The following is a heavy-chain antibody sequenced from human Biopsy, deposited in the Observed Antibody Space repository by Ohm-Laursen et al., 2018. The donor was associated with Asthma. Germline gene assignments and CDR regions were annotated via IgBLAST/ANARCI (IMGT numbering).Heavy chain of an antibody. CDR2: IWYDGSNK. CDR1: RSTFSSYG. CDR3: ASYEVVTTILPMDV. D-gene: IGHD2-21*02. J-gene: IGHJ6*02. Sequence: SLTLSCTAPRSTFSSYGMHWDRQAPGKGLEWVAVIWYDGSNKYYGDSVKGRFTIARDNSKNTVYLQMNSLRAEDTAVYYCASYEVVTTILPMDVWGQGTTVTVSS. V-gene: IGHV3-33*01.